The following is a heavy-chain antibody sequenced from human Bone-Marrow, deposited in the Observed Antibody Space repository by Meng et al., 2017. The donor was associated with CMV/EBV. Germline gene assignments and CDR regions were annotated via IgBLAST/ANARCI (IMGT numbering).Heavy chain of an antibody. CDR3: AIPGYCSSTSCSIYYYYYGMDF. CDR2: INPNSGGT. Sequence: ASVKVSCKASGYTFTGYYMHWVRQAPGQGLEWMGWINPNSGGTNYAQKFQGRVTMTRDTSISTAYMELSRLRSDDTAVYYCAIPGYCSSTSCSIYYYYYGMDFWGQGTMVTVSS. J-gene: IGHJ6*02. D-gene: IGHD2-2*01. V-gene: IGHV1-2*02. CDR1: GYTFTGYY.